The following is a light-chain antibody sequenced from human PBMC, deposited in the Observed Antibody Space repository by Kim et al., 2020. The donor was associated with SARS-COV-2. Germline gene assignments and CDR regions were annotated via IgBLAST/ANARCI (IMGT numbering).Light chain of an antibody. J-gene: IGLJ3*02. CDR3: SALDSSLSAWV. Sequence: RQTATLTCTGNSNIVGNQGAAWLQQNQGHPPKLLSYRNNNRPSGISERFSASRSGNTASLTITGLQPEDEADYYCSALDSSLSAWVFGGGTQLTVL. CDR2: RNN. CDR1: SNIVGNQG. V-gene: IGLV10-54*02.